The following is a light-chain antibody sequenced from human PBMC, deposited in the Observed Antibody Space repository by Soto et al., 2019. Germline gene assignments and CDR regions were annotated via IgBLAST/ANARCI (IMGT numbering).Light chain of an antibody. J-gene: IGKJ5*01. Sequence: AIQLTQSPSSLSASVGDRVTITCRASQDIRGALAWYQQKPGKAPKILLYDVSTLESGVPSRFSGSGSGTDFTLTISSLQPVDFATYNCQQFNSYPITFGQGTRLEIK. V-gene: IGKV1-13*02. CDR1: QDIRGA. CDR3: QQFNSYPIT. CDR2: DVS.